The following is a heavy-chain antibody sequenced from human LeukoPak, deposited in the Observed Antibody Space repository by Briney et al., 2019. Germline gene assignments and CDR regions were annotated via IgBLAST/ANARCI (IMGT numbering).Heavy chain of an antibody. D-gene: IGHD6-19*01. CDR2: IGINAGST. J-gene: IGHJ4*02. Sequence: PGGSLRLSCAASGFTFSTYAMTWVRQAPGKGLEWVSVIGINAGSTFYADSVKGRFTISRDNSKNTLYLQMNSLRAEDTAVYYCASGGWPRMRGLEYWGQGTLVTVSS. V-gene: IGHV3-23*01. CDR1: GFTFSTYA. CDR3: ASGGWPRMRGLEY.